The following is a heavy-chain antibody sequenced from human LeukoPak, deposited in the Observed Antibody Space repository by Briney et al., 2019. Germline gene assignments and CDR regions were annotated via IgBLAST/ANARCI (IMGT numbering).Heavy chain of an antibody. V-gene: IGHV3-30*18. CDR1: GFTFSTYG. Sequence: GRSLRPSCAASGFTFSTYGMHWVRQAPGKGLEWVAVISYDGSNKYYADSVKGRFTISRDNSKNTLYLQMNSLRAEDTAVYYCAKDRPWTDYWGQGTLVTVSS. CDR2: ISYDGSNK. D-gene: IGHD1-1*01. CDR3: AKDRPWTDY. J-gene: IGHJ4*02.